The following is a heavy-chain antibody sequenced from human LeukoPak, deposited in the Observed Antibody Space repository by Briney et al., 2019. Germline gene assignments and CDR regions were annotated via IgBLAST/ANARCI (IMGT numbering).Heavy chain of an antibody. D-gene: IGHD4-17*01. Sequence: ASVKVSCKTSGYTFTSYGVAWVRQAPGQGLEWMGWISTYNANTNYAQKPQGRVTMTTDTSTSTAYMELRSLRSDDTAVYYCARGAYGDYVPYYFDYWGQGTLVTVSS. CDR2: ISTYNANT. CDR1: GYTFTSYG. V-gene: IGHV1-18*01. CDR3: ARGAYGDYVPYYFDY. J-gene: IGHJ4*02.